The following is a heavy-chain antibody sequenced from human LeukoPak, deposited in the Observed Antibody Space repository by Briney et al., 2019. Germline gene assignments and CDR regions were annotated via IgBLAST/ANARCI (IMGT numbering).Heavy chain of an antibody. CDR2: IDDSLST. J-gene: IGHJ6*02. D-gene: IGHD3-9*01. Sequence: SESLSLTCADSGGSISSYYWSWIRPPLGKGLEWGGYIDDSLSTNYTDSHKSRDTISVDKFKNQFYLKLTSVTAAGTAVYYCARGHRYVDWSSGMDVWGQGTTVTVSS. CDR1: GGSISSYY. V-gene: IGHV4-59*01. CDR3: ARGHRYVDWSSGMDV.